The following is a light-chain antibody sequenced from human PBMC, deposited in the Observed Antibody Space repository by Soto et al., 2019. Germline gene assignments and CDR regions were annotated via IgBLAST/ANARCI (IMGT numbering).Light chain of an antibody. CDR2: SSS. CDR3: QQSFSSRWT. V-gene: IGKV1-39*01. J-gene: IGKJ1*01. CDR1: QGIITY. Sequence: DIHLTQSPSSLSASVVDRVTITCRASQGIITYLNWYQQKPGKAPNLLIYSSSTLQSGVPSRFSGSGSGTDFTLTISSLQPEDFATYYCQQSFSSRWTFGQGTKVDIK.